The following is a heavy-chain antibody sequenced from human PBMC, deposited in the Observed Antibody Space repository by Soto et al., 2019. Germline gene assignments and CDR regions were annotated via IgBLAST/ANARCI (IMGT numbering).Heavy chain of an antibody. V-gene: IGHV3-66*01. J-gene: IGHJ4*02. CDR3: ARDTFGGAYDFWH. CDR2: ISSGGST. Sequence: EVQLVESGGGLVQPGGSLRLSCAASGFTVSNFYMTWVRQAPGKGLEWVSVISSGGSTYYADSVKGRFTISRDNSKNTLYLEMNSLRAGDTAVYYGARDTFGGAYDFWHGGQGTLVIVSS. D-gene: IGHD3-3*01. CDR1: GFTVSNFY.